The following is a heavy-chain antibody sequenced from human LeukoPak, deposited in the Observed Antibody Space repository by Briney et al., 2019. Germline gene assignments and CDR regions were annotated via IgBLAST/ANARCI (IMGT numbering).Heavy chain of an antibody. V-gene: IGHV4-34*01. J-gene: IGHJ4*02. CDR3: ARVPLLAAQIVDY. CDR2: INHSGST. Sequence: GSLRLSCAASAFTFSSYAMSWVRQAPGKGLEWIGEINHSGSTNYNPSLKSRVTISVDTSKNQFSLKLSSVTAADTAVYYCARVPLLAAQIVDYWGQGTLVTVSS. D-gene: IGHD6-6*01. CDR1: AFTFSSYA.